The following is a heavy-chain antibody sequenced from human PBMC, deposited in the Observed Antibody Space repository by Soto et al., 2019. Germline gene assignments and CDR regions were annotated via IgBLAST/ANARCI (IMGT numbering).Heavy chain of an antibody. Sequence: SGPTLVNPTQTLTLTCTFSGFSLSTSGMCVNWIRQPPGKALEWLARITWDDHKYYNTSLKTRLTISKDTSKNQVVLTMTNMDPVDTATYYCARNFPLSVGEYYFDYWGQGTLVTVSS. CDR3: ARNFPLSVGEYYFDY. V-gene: IGHV2-70*11. CDR2: ITWDDHK. J-gene: IGHJ4*02. D-gene: IGHD3-16*02. CDR1: GFSLSTSGMC.